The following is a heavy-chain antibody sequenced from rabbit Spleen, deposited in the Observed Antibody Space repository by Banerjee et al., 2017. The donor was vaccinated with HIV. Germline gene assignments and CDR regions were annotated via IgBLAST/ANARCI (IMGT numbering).Heavy chain of an antibody. J-gene: IGHJ6*01. D-gene: IGHD8-1*01. CDR1: GVSFSDKDV. V-gene: IGHV1S45*01. Sequence: QEQLVESGGGLVQPEGSLTLTCKASGVSFSDKDVMCWVRQAPGKGLEWIASIYAGSSDSTYSATWAKGRFTISKTSLTTVTLQMTSLTAADTATYFCARDAGTSFSTYGMDLWGQGTLVTVS. CDR2: IYAGSSDST. CDR3: ARDAGTSFSTYGMDL.